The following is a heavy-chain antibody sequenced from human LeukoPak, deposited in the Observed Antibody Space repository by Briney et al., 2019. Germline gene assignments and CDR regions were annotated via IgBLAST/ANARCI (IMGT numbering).Heavy chain of an antibody. J-gene: IGHJ4*02. CDR2: INSDGNTI. CDR1: GFTLSTYW. V-gene: IGHV3-74*01. CDR3: ARPFGKGILPELDY. Sequence: LRLSCTASGFTLSTYWMGWVRHAQGKGRGWVSRINSDGNTISYAHSVNGRFSISTDNANNMLYLQMNSLRAEDTAVYYCARPFGKGILPELDYWGQGTLVTVSS. D-gene: IGHD1-14*01.